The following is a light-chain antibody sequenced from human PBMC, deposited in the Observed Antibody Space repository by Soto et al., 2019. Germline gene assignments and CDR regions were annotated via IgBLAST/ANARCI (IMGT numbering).Light chain of an antibody. Sequence: IVMTQSPATLSVSPWEIVTLSCRASQSVGTNLAWYQQKPGQAPSLLIYGVSTRATGIPTRFSGSGSGTDFTLTINRLEPADFAVYYCQQYGSSPRTFGQATKVDIK. CDR3: QQYGSSPRT. CDR2: GVS. CDR1: QSVGTN. J-gene: IGKJ1*01. V-gene: IGKV3-15*01.